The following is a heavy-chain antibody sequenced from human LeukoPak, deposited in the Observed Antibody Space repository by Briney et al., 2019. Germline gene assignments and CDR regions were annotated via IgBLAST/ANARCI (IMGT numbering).Heavy chain of an antibody. Sequence: GGSLRLSCAASGFIFSSYGMSWVRQAPGKGLEWISSTSTRGGSTFYADSVKGRFPISRDNSKNTLYLQMNSLRVEDTAVYYCVKDLGEWESGYWGQGTLVIVSS. CDR1: GFIFSSYG. CDR2: TSTRGGST. V-gene: IGHV3-23*01. D-gene: IGHD1-26*01. CDR3: VKDLGEWESGY. J-gene: IGHJ4*02.